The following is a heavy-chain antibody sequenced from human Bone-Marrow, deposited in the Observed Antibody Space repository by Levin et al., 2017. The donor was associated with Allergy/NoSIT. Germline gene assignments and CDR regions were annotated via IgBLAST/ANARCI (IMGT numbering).Heavy chain of an antibody. CDR2: ISFDGKNR. CDR3: ARGNGFRDCGDDCFANGLDI. Sequence: PGGSLRLSCAASGFRFSAHDLHWVRQTPGKGLEWVAVISFDGKNRYYAESVKGRFTISRDSSKKMLFLQMNSLKTEDTSNYFCARGNGFRDCGDDCFANGLDIWGQGTVVAVSS. V-gene: IGHV3-30*04. D-gene: IGHD2-21*02. J-gene: IGHJ3*02. CDR1: GFRFSAHD.